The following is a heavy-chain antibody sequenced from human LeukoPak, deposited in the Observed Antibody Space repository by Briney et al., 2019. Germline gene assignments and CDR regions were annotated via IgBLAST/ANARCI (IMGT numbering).Heavy chain of an antibody. CDR1: GFTFSSYA. V-gene: IGHV3-64*01. D-gene: IGHD7-27*01. CDR3: ARAALRANWGSGYYFDY. CDR2: ISSNGGST. Sequence: PGGSLRLSCAASGFTFSSYAMHWVRQAPGKGLEYVSAISSNGGSTYYANSVKGRFTISRDNSKNTLYLQMGSLRAEDMAVYYRARAALRANWGSGYYFDYWGQGTLVTVSS. J-gene: IGHJ4*02.